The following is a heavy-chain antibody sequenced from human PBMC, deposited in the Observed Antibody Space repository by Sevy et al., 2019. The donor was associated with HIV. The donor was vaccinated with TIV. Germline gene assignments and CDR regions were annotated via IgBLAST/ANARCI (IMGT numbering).Heavy chain of an antibody. V-gene: IGHV3-30*09. J-gene: IGHJ4*02. D-gene: IGHD2-2*01. CDR2: ISSDVSRK. CDR1: GFNFSTYA. Sequence: GGSLRLSCSASGFNFSTYAMHWVRQAPGKGLEWVAVISSDVSRKYYAASVRGRFAISRDNSKNTLSLQMSSLRGEDTAVYYCARYARGDAALPDYWGQGTLVTVSS. CDR3: ARYARGDAALPDY.